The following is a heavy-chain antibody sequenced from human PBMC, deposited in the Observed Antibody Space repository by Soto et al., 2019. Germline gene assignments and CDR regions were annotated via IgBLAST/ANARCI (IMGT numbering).Heavy chain of an antibody. V-gene: IGHV3-23*01. J-gene: IGHJ4*02. CDR3: EKDEGGTIYSSGLYLLWD. Sequence: GGSLRLSCAASGFTFSSYAMSWVRQAPGKGLEWVSAISGSGGSTYYADTVKGRFTISRDNSKNTLYVQMNSLRAEVTAVNYCEKDEGGTIYSSGLYLLWDWGQGTLVTVSS. CDR2: ISGSGGST. CDR1: GFTFSSYA. D-gene: IGHD6-19*01.